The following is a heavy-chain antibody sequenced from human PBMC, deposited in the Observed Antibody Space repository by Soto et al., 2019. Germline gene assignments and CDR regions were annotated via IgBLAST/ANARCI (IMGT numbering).Heavy chain of an antibody. CDR1: GYTFISYD. V-gene: IGHV1-8*01. CDR2: MNPNSGNT. J-gene: IGHJ5*02. Sequence: QVQLVQSGAEVKKPGASVKVSCKASGYTFISYDINWVRQAAGQGLEWMGWMNPNSGNTGYAQTFQGRVTMTRNTPIRTAYMALSSLSSEDTATYYRASEQPVRGFDPWGQGPLVTVSS. D-gene: IGHD6-13*01. CDR3: ASEQPVRGFDP.